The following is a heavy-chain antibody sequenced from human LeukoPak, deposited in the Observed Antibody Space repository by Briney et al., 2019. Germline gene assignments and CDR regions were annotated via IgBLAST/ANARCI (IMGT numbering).Heavy chain of an antibody. J-gene: IGHJ5*02. D-gene: IGHD5-12*01. V-gene: IGHV7-4-1*02. CDR3: ARDLVDIVATSALGWFDP. CDR1: GGTFSSYA. Sequence: APVKVSCKASGGTFSSYAMNRVRQAPGQGLEWMGWINTNTGNPTYAQGFTGRFVFSLDTSVSTAYLQISSLKAEDTAVYYCARDLVDIVATSALGWFDPWGQGTLVTVSS. CDR2: INTNTGNP.